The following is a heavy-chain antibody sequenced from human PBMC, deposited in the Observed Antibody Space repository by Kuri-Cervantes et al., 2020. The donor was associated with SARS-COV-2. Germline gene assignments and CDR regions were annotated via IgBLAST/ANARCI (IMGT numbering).Heavy chain of an antibody. CDR2: ISGSGGST. D-gene: IGHD2-21*02. CDR1: GFTFSSYA. V-gene: IGHV3-23*01. CDR3: AKTVTASGFVY. J-gene: IGHJ4*02. Sequence: GESLKISCAASGFTFSSYAMSWVRQAPGKGLEWVSAISGSGGSTYYADSVKGRFTISRDNSKNTLYLQMNSLRAEDTAVYYCAKTVTASGFVYWGQGTLVTVSS.